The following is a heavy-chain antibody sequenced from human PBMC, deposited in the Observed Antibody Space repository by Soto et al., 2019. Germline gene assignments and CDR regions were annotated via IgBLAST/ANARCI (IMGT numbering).Heavy chain of an antibody. V-gene: IGHV5-51*01. CDR2: IYPGDSDT. CDR1: GYSFSSYW. D-gene: IGHD3-3*01. Sequence: PGESLKISCKGSGYSFSSYWIAWVRQMPGKGLEGMGIIYPGDSDTRYSPSFQGQVTISVDESINTAYLQWSTLKASDTAMYYCAIFTIFGIISPYDMDVWGQGTTVTVS. CDR3: AIFTIFGIISPYDMDV. J-gene: IGHJ6*02.